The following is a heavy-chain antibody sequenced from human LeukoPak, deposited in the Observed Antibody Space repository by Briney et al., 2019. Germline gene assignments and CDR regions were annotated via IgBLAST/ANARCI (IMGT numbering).Heavy chain of an antibody. CDR1: GFTFSNYG. CDR2: IRYDGSNK. J-gene: IGHJ4*02. CDR3: AKDRLRVPAAIHDY. D-gene: IGHD2-2*02. V-gene: IGHV3-30*02. Sequence: GSLRLSCAASGFTFSNYGMHWVRQAPGKGLEWVAFIRYDGSNKYYADSVKGRFTISRDNSKNTLYLQMNSLRAEDTAVYYCAKDRLRVPAAIHDYWGQGTLVTVSS.